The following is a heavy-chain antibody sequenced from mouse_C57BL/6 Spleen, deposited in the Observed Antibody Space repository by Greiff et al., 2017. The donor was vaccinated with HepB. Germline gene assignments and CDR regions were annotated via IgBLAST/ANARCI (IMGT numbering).Heavy chain of an antibody. CDR1: GFTFSDYG. D-gene: IGHD2-12*01. CDR3: ARALYDDYYAMDY. Sequence: EVHLVESGGGLVKPGGSLKLSCAASGFTFSDYGMHWVRQAPEKGLEWVAYISSGSSTIYYADTVKGRFTISRDNAKNTLFLQMTSLRSEDTAMYYCARALYDDYYAMDYWGQGTSVTVSS. CDR2: ISSGSSTI. J-gene: IGHJ4*01. V-gene: IGHV5-17*01.